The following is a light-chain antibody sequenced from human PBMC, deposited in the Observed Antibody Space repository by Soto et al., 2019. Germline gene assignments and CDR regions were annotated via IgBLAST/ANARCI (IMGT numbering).Light chain of an antibody. V-gene: IGKV3-11*01. J-gene: IGKJ4*01. Sequence: EIVVTQSPATLSLSPGERATLSCRASQSVSSYLAWYQQKPGQAPRLLIYDASNRATGIPARFSGSGSGTYFTLTISSLEPEDFAVYYCQKHSNWPLTFGGGTKVEIK. CDR3: QKHSNWPLT. CDR1: QSVSSY. CDR2: DAS.